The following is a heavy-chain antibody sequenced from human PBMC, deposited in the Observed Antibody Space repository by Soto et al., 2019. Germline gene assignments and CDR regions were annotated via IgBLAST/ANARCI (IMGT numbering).Heavy chain of an antibody. V-gene: IGHV3-23*01. CDR3: ARLGGTLGGRAY. Sequence: EVQLLESGGGLVQPGGSLRLSCAASGFTFNNYAMSWVRQAPGKGLEWVSGISGNGGTTPYADSVKGRFTISRDNPKSTLYVQMNSLTAEDTAVYFCARLGGTLGGRAYWGQGTLVTVSS. J-gene: IGHJ4*02. CDR2: ISGNGGTT. CDR1: GFTFNNYA. D-gene: IGHD3-16*01.